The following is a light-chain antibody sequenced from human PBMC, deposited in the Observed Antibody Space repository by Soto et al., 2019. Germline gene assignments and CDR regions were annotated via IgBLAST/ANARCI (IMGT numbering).Light chain of an antibody. CDR1: SSDVGSYNL. V-gene: IGLV2-23*02. CDR2: EVS. J-gene: IGLJ2*01. Sequence: QSALTQPASVSGSPGQSITISCTGTSSDVGSYNLVSWYRQHPGKAPKLMISEVSKRPSGVSNRFSGSKSGNTASLTISGLQAEDEADYYCCSYAGSSTLVFGGGTQLTVL. CDR3: CSYAGSSTLV.